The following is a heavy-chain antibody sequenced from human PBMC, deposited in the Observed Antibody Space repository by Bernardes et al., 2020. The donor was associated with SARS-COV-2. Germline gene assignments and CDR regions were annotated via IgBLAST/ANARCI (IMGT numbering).Heavy chain of an antibody. D-gene: IGHD1-26*01. J-gene: IGHJ3*02. Sequence: SETLSLTCAVSGDSVSSASYYWGWIRQPPGKGLEWIGNIFYDGSTYYSPSLQSRVTISVEMSKNQFSLKLSSVTAADTAVYYCTREAGIVSDAFDIWGQGTMVIVSS. CDR3: TREAGIVSDAFDI. V-gene: IGHV4-39*02. CDR2: IFYDGST. CDR1: GDSVSSASYY.